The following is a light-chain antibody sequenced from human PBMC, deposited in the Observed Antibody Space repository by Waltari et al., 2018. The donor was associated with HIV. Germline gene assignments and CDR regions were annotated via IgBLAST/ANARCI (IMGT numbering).Light chain of an antibody. V-gene: IGKV3-15*01. J-gene: IGKJ1*01. CDR2: GAS. Sequence: EIVMTQYPATLSVSPGERATLSCRASQSVSSDLAWYQQKPGQAPRLLIYGASTRATGVPARFSGSGSGTEFTLSISSLQSEDFGIFYCQQYKDWPLWTFGQGTKVEVK. CDR3: QQYKDWPLWT. CDR1: QSVSSD.